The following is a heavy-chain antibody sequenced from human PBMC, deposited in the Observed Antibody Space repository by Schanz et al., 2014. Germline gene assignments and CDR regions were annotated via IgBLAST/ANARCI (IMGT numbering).Heavy chain of an antibody. V-gene: IGHV4-39*01. D-gene: IGHD2-2*01. CDR1: GGSISSSSYY. CDR2: IYYSGSA. J-gene: IGHJ4*02. Sequence: QLQLQESGPGLVKPSETLSLTCTVSGGSISSSSYYWVWIRQPPGKGLEWIGSIYYSGSAYYNPPHKSRLPMSEHTSRTQFSLKVKSVPAADTAVYYCARRYHQGVFDFWGQGTLVPVSS. CDR3: ARRYHQGVFDF.